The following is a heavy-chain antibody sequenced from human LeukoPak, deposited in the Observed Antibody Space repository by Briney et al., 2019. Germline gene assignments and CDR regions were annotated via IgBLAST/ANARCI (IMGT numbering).Heavy chain of an antibody. V-gene: IGHV4-59*12. D-gene: IGHD5-12*01. CDR1: GDSIDSYY. CDR3: ARLPRYGGYDHFDY. Sequence: PSETLSLTCTVSGDSIDSYYWSWIRQPPGKGLEWIGYIYYRGTTSYNPFLKSRVTISVDTSKNQFSLKLNSVTAADAAVYYCARLPRYGGYDHFDYWGQGILVIVSS. J-gene: IGHJ4*02. CDR2: IYYRGTT.